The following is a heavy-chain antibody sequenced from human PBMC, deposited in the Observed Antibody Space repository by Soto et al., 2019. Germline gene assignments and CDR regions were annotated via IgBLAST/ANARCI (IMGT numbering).Heavy chain of an antibody. Sequence: QVQLVQSGAEVKKPGASVKVSCKASGYTFTSYDINWVRQATGQGLEWMGWMNPDSGNTGYAQKFQGRVTMTRNTSISTAYMELSSLRSEDTAVYYCARGGITMVRGVITWFDPWGQGTLVTVSS. J-gene: IGHJ5*02. CDR2: MNPDSGNT. D-gene: IGHD3-10*01. CDR1: GYTFTSYD. CDR3: ARGGITMVRGVITWFDP. V-gene: IGHV1-8*01.